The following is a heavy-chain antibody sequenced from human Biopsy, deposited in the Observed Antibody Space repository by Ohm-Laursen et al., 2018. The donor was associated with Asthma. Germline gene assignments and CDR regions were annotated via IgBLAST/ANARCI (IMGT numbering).Heavy chain of an antibody. Sequence: ASVKLSCKASGYTFINYAIHWVRQAPGQRLECMGWINAGNGNTKYSEKFQGRVTITRDTSASTAYMDLSSLRSEDTAVYYCARTYYDFLTGQVNDALAMWGQGTVVTVSS. CDR1: GYTFINYA. D-gene: IGHD3-9*01. CDR3: ARTYYDFLTGQVNDALAM. V-gene: IGHV1-3*01. CDR2: INAGNGNT. J-gene: IGHJ3*02.